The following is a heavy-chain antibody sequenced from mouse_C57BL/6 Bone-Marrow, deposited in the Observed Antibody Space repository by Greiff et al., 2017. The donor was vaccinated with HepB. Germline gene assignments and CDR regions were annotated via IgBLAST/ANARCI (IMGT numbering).Heavy chain of an antibody. D-gene: IGHD1-1*01. J-gene: IGHJ3*01. Sequence: EVKVVESGGGLVKPGGSLKLSCAASGFTFSDYGMHWVRQAPEKGLEWVAYISSGSSTIYYADTVKGRFTISRDNAKNTLFLQMTSLRSEDTAMYYCARSIYYYGSSYGAYWGQGTLVTVSA. V-gene: IGHV5-17*01. CDR3: ARSIYYYGSSYGAY. CDR1: GFTFSDYG. CDR2: ISSGSSTI.